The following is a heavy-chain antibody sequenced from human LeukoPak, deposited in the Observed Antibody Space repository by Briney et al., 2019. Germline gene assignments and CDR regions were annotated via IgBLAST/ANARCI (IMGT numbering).Heavy chain of an antibody. Sequence: GGSLRLSCAASGFTFSNYAMSWVRQAPGKGLEWVSAISGNGGSTYYADSVKGRFTISRDNSKNTLYLQMNSLRADDTAVYYCAKISPYGGNSAWGQGTLVTVSS. CDR3: AKISPYGGNSA. V-gene: IGHV3-23*01. J-gene: IGHJ4*02. D-gene: IGHD4-23*01. CDR2: ISGNGGST. CDR1: GFTFSNYA.